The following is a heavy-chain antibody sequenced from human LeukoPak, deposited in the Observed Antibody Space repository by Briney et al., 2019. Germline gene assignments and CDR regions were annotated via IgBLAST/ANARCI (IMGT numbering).Heavy chain of an antibody. CDR3: ARGLNSGGYGN. CDR2: IYTGGST. D-gene: IGHD1-26*01. CDR1: GGSISSGSYY. J-gene: IGHJ4*02. Sequence: SQTLSLTCTVSGGSISSGSYYWSWIRQPAGKGLEWIGRIYTGGSTNYNPSLKSRVTISVDTSKNQFSLKLSSVTAADTAVYYCARGLNSGGYGNWGQGTLVTVSS. V-gene: IGHV4-61*02.